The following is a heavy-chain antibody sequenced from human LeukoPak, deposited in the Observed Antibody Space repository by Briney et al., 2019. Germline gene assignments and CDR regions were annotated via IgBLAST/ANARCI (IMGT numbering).Heavy chain of an antibody. CDR1: GGSISSYY. Sequence: SETLSLTCTVSGGSISSYYWSWIRQPPGKGLEWIGYIYYSGSTNYNPSLKSRVTISVDTSKNQFSLKLSSVTAADTAVYHCAGGRNNYYDSSGYGGPSDYWGQGTLVTVSS. J-gene: IGHJ4*02. D-gene: IGHD3-22*01. CDR3: AGGRNNYYDSSGYGGPSDY. CDR2: IYYSGST. V-gene: IGHV4-59*01.